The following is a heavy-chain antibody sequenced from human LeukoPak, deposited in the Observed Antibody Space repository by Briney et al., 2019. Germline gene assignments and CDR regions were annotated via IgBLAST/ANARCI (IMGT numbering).Heavy chain of an antibody. V-gene: IGHV1-46*01. Sequence: ASAKVSCKASGGTFSSYAISWVRQAPGQGLEWMGIINPSGGSTSYAQKFQGRVTMTRDTPTSTVYMELSSLRSEDTAVYYCARALGMKYFDYWGQGTLVTVSS. CDR2: INPSGGST. J-gene: IGHJ4*02. D-gene: IGHD6-13*01. CDR3: ARALGMKYFDY. CDR1: GGTFSSYA.